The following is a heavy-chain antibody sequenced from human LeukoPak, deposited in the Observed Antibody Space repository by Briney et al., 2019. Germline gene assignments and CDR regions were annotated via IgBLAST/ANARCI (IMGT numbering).Heavy chain of an antibody. D-gene: IGHD1-1*01. CDR2: ISWNSGSI. J-gene: IGHJ4*01. V-gene: IGHV3-9*01. Sequence: PGRSLRLSCAASGFTFDDYAMHWVRQAPGKGLEWVSGISWNSGSIGYADSVKGRFTVSRDNAKNSLYLQMNSLRAEDTALYYCAKGNWNDNGFDYWGHGTLVTVSS. CDR1: GFTFDDYA. CDR3: AKGNWNDNGFDY.